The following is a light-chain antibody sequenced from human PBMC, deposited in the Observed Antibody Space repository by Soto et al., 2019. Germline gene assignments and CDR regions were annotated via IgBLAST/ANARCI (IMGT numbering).Light chain of an antibody. CDR1: SGDVGSYNL. CDR2: EVT. CDR3: CSYAGNSEG. J-gene: IGLJ1*01. Sequence: QSALTQPASVSGSPGQSITIPCTGTSGDVGSYNLVSWYQQHPGKAPKLLIYEVTERPSGVSNRFAGSKSGNTASLTISGLQPDDEADYYCCSYAGNSEGFGTGTKRTVL. V-gene: IGLV2-23*02.